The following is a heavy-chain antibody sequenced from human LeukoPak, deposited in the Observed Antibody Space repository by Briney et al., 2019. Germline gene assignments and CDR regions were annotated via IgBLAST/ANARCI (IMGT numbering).Heavy chain of an antibody. D-gene: IGHD2-15*01. CDR2: ISNNGGYT. V-gene: IGHV3-23*01. Sequence: PGGSLRLSCAAPGFMFSSNWMSWVRQAPGKGLEWVSAISNNGGYTYYADSVQGRFTISRDNSKSTLCLQMNSLRAEDTAVYYCAKQLGYCSDGSCYFPYWGQGTLVTVSS. J-gene: IGHJ4*02. CDR3: AKQLGYCSDGSCYFPY. CDR1: GFMFSSNW.